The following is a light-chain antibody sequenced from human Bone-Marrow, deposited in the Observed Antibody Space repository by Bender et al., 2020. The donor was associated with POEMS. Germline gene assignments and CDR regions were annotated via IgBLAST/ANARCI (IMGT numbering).Light chain of an antibody. CDR2: DVN. CDR3: CG. V-gene: IGLV2-14*01. CDR1: SSDVGGYKS. J-gene: IGLJ2*01. Sequence: QSTLTQPPSASGSPGQSVTISCTGSSSDVGGYKSVSWDQQHPGKAPKVMIYDVNNRPSGVSNRFSGSKSGNTASLTISGLQVEDEADQKHCGIGGGTKVTVL.